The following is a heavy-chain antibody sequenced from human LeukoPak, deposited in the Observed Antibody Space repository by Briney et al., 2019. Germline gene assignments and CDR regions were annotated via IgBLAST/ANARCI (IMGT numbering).Heavy chain of an antibody. CDR3: VRDSDYYDSSGLDY. Sequence: GGSLRLSCVVSGFTFGGYRMHWVRQPPGKGLFWVSDISTDGSSRKYVDSVRGRFTISRDNAKNTLYLQMNSLRAEDTAVYYCVRDSDYYDSSGLDYWGQGTLVTVSS. J-gene: IGHJ4*02. CDR1: GFTFGGYR. CDR2: ISTDGSSR. V-gene: IGHV3-74*01. D-gene: IGHD3-22*01.